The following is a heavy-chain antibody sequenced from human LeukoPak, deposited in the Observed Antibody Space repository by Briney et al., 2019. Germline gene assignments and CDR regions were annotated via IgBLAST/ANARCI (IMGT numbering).Heavy chain of an antibody. CDR3: VRAYYDSTGRYFDY. V-gene: IGHV3-74*01. J-gene: IGHJ4*01. Sequence: GGSLRLSCAASGFTFSNYWMHWVRQVPGKGLVWVSRINTNGNTTNYADSVKGRFTISRDNANSTLYLQMNSLRAEDTALYYCVRAYYDSTGRYFDYWGHGTPVTVSS. CDR2: INTNGNTT. D-gene: IGHD3-22*01. CDR1: GFTFSNYW.